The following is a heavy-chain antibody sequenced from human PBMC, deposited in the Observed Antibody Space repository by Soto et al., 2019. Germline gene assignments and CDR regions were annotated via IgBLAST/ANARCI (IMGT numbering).Heavy chain of an antibody. CDR3: ASSGYDQRSAGY. D-gene: IGHD5-12*01. CDR2: IIPIFGTA. CDR1: GGTFSSYA. V-gene: IGHV1-69*13. J-gene: IGHJ4*02. Sequence: SVKVSCKASGGTFSSYAISWVRQAPGQGLEWMGGIIPIFGTANYAQKFQGRVTITADESTSTAYMELSSLRSEDTAVYYCASSGYDQRSAGYWGQGTLVTVSS.